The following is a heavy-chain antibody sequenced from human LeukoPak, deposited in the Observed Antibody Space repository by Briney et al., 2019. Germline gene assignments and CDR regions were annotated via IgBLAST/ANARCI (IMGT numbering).Heavy chain of an antibody. CDR1: GGSFSGYY. CDR3: ARAVMTTVTIDY. J-gene: IGHJ4*02. D-gene: IGHD4-17*01. V-gene: IGHV4-34*01. CDR2: INHSGST. Sequence: SETLSLTCAVYGGSFSGYYWSWIRQPPGKGLEWIGEINHSGSTNYNPSLKSRVTISVDTSKNQFSLKLSSVTAADTAVYYCARAVMTTVTIDYWGQGTLVTVSS.